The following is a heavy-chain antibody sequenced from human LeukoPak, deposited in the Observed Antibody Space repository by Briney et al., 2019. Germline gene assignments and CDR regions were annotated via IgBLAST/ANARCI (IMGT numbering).Heavy chain of an antibody. CDR2: IIPIFGKT. J-gene: IGHJ3*02. Sequence: SVKVSCKASGGTFSNYPINWVRQAPGHGLEWMGGIIPIFGKTNYAQKFQGRVTITTDESTRTSYMELRSLRSDDTAVYYCARAERELLRFGAFDIWGQGTMVTVSS. CDR3: ARAERELLRFGAFDI. V-gene: IGHV1-69*05. D-gene: IGHD1-26*01. CDR1: GGTFSNYP.